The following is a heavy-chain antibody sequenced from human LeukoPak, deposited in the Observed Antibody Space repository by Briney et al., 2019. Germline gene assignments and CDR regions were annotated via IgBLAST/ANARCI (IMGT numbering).Heavy chain of an antibody. CDR1: GFTFRNLW. J-gene: IGHJ4*02. CDR3: ARGDAFSGDH. Sequence: GGSLRLSCAASGFTFRNLWMSWVRQAPGRGLEWVANIHPEGNEKYHVASVKGRFTISRDNPKSSLFLQMNALGVEDTAVYYCARGDAFSGDHWGQGTLVTVSS. V-gene: IGHV3-7*04. CDR2: IHPEGNEK.